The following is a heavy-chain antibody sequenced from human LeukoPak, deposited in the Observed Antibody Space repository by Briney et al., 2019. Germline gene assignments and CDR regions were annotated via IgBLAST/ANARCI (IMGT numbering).Heavy chain of an antibody. D-gene: IGHD5-18*01. V-gene: IGHV3-9*01. Sequence: GRSLRLSCAASGFTFDDYAMHWVRQAPGKGLEWVSGISWNSGSIGYADSVKGRFTISRDNAKNSLYLQMNSPSAEDTASYYCAKMNAAMVTLYYYFDYWGQGTLVTVSS. J-gene: IGHJ4*02. CDR1: GFTFDDYA. CDR3: AKMNAAMVTLYYYFDY. CDR2: ISWNSGSI.